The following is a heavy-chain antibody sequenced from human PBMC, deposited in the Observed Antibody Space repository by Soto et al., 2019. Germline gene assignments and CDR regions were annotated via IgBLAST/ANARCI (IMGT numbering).Heavy chain of an antibody. V-gene: IGHV3-33*01. CDR2: IWYDGSNK. Sequence: PRVSPGLSFAAPEFTFSSYCMHWVCQAPGKGLEWVAVIWYDGSNKYYAASVKGRFTISRDNSKNTLYLQMNSLRTEDTAVYYCTTGSCSSTSCAYYYYYYGMDVWGQGTTVTVSS. CDR1: EFTFSSYC. CDR3: TTGSCSSTSCAYYYYYYGMDV. J-gene: IGHJ6*02. D-gene: IGHD2-2*01.